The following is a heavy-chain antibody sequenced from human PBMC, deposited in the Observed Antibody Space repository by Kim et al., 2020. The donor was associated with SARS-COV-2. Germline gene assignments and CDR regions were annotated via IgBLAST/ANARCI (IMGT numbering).Heavy chain of an antibody. Sequence: SETLSLTCTVSGGSISSGGYYWSWIRQHPGKGLEWIGYIYYSGSTYYNPSLKSRVTISVDTSKNQFSLKLSSVTAADTAVYYCARGTRVVRYYYYGMDVWGQGTTVTVSS. J-gene: IGHJ6*02. CDR3: ARGTRVVRYYYYGMDV. CDR1: GGSISSGGYY. V-gene: IGHV4-31*03. D-gene: IGHD3-3*01. CDR2: IYYSGST.